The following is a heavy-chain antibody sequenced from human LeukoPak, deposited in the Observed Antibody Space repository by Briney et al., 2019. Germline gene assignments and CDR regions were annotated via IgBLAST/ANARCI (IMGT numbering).Heavy chain of an antibody. J-gene: IGHJ6*02. CDR1: GYTLTDLS. Sequence: GASVKVSCKVSGYTLTDLSMQWVRQAPGKGLEWMGGRDPENGETIHAEKFQGRVTITADKSTSTAYMELSSLRSEDTAVYYCARTRIVVVPAALGGPYYYGMDVWGQGTTVTVSS. D-gene: IGHD2-2*01. CDR3: ARTRIVVVPAALGGPYYYGMDV. V-gene: IGHV1-24*01. CDR2: RDPENGET.